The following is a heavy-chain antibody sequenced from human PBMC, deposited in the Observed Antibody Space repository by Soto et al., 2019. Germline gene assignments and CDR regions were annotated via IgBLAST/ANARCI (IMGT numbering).Heavy chain of an antibody. CDR2: ISSNGGST. CDR1: GFTFSSMA. Sequence: GGSLRLSCAASGFTFSSMAMSWVRQAPGKGLEWVSAISSNGGSTYDADSVKGRFTISRDNSKNTLYLQMNSLRAEDTAVYYSAKFAPSGWSPGYWGQATLVTVSS. V-gene: IGHV3-23*01. D-gene: IGHD6-19*01. J-gene: IGHJ4*02. CDR3: AKFAPSGWSPGY.